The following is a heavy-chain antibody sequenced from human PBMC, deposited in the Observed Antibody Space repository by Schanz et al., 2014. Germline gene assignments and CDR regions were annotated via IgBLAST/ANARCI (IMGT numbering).Heavy chain of an antibody. Sequence: QVQLVQSGVEVKKPGASVKVSCKASGYTFTNHYLHWVRQAPGQGLEWMGRISPSSGGTNYAQNFQGRVTMTKDTSINTVYMELSTLTSDDTAVYYCARGLVRYFAYWGQGTLVTVSS. CDR2: ISPSSGGT. V-gene: IGHV1-2*06. J-gene: IGHJ4*02. CDR1: GYTFTNHY. CDR3: ARGLVRYFAY. D-gene: IGHD2-8*02.